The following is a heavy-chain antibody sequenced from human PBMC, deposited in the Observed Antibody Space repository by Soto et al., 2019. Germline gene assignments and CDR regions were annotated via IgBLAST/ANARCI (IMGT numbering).Heavy chain of an antibody. V-gene: IGHV3-30*18. CDR1: GFTFSSYG. D-gene: IGHD3-10*01. CDR3: AKVYTIARYYYYYGLDV. Sequence: GGSLRLSLAASGFTFSSYGMHWVSQAPGKGLEWVAVISYDRINKYYADSVKGRFTISRDNSKNTPYLQMNSLRAEDTAVYYCAKVYTIARYYYYYGLDVWGQGTTVTVSS. J-gene: IGHJ6*02. CDR2: ISYDRINK.